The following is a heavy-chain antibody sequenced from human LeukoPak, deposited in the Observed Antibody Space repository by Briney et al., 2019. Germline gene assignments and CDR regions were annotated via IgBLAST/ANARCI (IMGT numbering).Heavy chain of an antibody. Sequence: SESPSLTPTVSVGSPRNYYWSWIREPPRKGLECSGYIYYSVTTNYNPSPTSRVTMSVDTSKSHFTLNLSSVTAADTAVYYCARYFSGKTLDQWGQGTLVTVS. D-gene: IGHD1-1*01. J-gene: IGHJ4*02. CDR3: ARYFSGKTLDQ. CDR1: VGSPRNYY. CDR2: IYYSVTT. V-gene: IGHV4-59*01.